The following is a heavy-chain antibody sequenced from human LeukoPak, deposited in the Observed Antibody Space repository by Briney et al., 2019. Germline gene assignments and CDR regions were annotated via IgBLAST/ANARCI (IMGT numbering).Heavy chain of an antibody. D-gene: IGHD4-23*01. Sequence: GGSLRLSCAASGFTFSSNTMSWDRQAPGKGLEWVSVISGSGGNTYYADSVKGRFTISRDNSKNTLYLQMNSLRPEDTAVYYCAKASGGNVVYWGQGTLVTVSS. J-gene: IGHJ4*02. CDR2: ISGSGGNT. CDR3: AKASGGNVVY. CDR1: GFTFSSNT. V-gene: IGHV3-23*01.